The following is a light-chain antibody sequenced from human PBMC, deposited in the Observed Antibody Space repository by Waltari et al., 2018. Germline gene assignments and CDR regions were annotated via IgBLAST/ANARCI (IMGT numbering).Light chain of an antibody. CDR2: VNSDGSH. CDR3: QTGGHGTWV. Sequence: QLVLTQSPSASASLGASVRLTCTLDSGHSSNIIAWHQQQPEKGPRYLMKVNSDGSHIKGDGIPDRFSGSGSGAERYLTIASVQSEDEADYYCQTGGHGTWVFGGGTKLTVL. V-gene: IGLV4-69*01. J-gene: IGLJ3*02. CDR1: SGHSSNI.